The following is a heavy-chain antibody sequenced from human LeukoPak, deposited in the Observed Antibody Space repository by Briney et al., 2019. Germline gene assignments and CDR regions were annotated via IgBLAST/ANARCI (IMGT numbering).Heavy chain of an antibody. D-gene: IGHD3-16*01. CDR3: ARGTSTLRRDYFYY. V-gene: IGHV3-23*01. J-gene: IGHJ4*02. CDR2: ISGSGGGT. Sequence: PGGSLRLSCAASGFTFSDYSMNWVRQAPGKGLEWVSGISGSGGGTYYADSVKGRFTISRDNSRNTLYLQMNGLRAEDTAVYFCARGTSTLRRDYFYYWGQGTLVTVSS. CDR1: GFTFSDYS.